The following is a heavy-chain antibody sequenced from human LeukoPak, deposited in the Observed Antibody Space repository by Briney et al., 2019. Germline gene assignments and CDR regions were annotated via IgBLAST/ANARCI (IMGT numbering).Heavy chain of an antibody. D-gene: IGHD2-21*02. Sequence: GESLKISCTGSGYSFTNYWIGWVRQMPGKGLEWMGIINPSDGDTKYSPSFQGQVTISADESLNTAYLQWSSLKASDTAMYYCARREGSDLCRVDYWGQGTLVTVSS. CDR1: GYSFTNYW. V-gene: IGHV5-51*01. CDR3: ARREGSDLCRVDY. J-gene: IGHJ4*02. CDR2: INPSDGDT.